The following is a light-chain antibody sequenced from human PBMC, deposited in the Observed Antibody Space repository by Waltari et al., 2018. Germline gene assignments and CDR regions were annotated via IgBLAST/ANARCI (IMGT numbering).Light chain of an antibody. J-gene: IGKJ4*01. Sequence: DIQLTQSPSSMSASVGDSVTIICRARQAISNYLAWYQQKPGKVPKLLIYAASTLQSGVPSRFSGSGSGTDFTLTISSLQPEDVATYYCQKYNSVLFTFGGGTKVEIK. CDR1: QAISNY. V-gene: IGKV1-27*01. CDR3: QKYNSVLFT. CDR2: AAS.